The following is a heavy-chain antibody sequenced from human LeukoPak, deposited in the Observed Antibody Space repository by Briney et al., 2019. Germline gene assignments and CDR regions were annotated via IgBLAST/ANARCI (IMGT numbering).Heavy chain of an antibody. Sequence: GGSLRLSCATSGFTFSFCAKHWVRQAPGKGLEWVAFIRYDGNNKNYADSVKGRFTISRDNSRDTLYLQMNSLRAEDTAVYHCTKGDDYGANTRLPKYNWFDPWGQGTLATVSS. J-gene: IGHJ5*02. V-gene: IGHV3-30*02. CDR3: TKGDDYGANTRLPKYNWFDP. CDR2: IRYDGNNK. CDR1: GFTFSFCA. D-gene: IGHD4-23*01.